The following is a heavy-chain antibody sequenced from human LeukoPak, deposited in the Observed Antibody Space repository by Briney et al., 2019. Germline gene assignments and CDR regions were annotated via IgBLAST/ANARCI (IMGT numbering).Heavy chain of an antibody. V-gene: IGHV3-23*01. D-gene: IGHD4-17*01. CDR2: VSGSGGST. CDR3: AKVHEWDYGDYAIRY. CDR1: GFTFSSYA. Sequence: GGSLRLSCAASGFTFSSYAMSWVRQAPGKGLEWVSAVSGSGGSTYYADSVKGRFTISRDNSKNTLYLQMNSLRAEDTAVYYCAKVHEWDYGDYAIRYWGQGTLVTVSS. J-gene: IGHJ4*02.